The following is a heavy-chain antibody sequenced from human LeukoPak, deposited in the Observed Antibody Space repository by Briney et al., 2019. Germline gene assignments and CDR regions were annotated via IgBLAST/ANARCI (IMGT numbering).Heavy chain of an antibody. CDR3: AMCTIFRQYYFDY. D-gene: IGHD3-9*01. Sequence: ASVKVSCKASGYTFTSYAMHWVRQAPGQRLEWMGWINAGNGNTKYSQKFQGRVTITRDTSGSTAYMELSSLRSEDTAVYYCAMCTIFRQYYFDYWGQGTLVTVSS. CDR1: GYTFTSYA. J-gene: IGHJ4*02. V-gene: IGHV1-3*01. CDR2: INAGNGNT.